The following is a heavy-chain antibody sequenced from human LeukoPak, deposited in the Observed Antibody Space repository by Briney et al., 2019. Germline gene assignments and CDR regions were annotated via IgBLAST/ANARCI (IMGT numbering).Heavy chain of an antibody. V-gene: IGHV1-24*01. J-gene: IGHJ5*02. CDR2: FDPEDGET. Sequence: GASVKVSCKVSGYTLTELSMHWVRQAPGKGLEWMGGFDPEDGETIYAQKFQGRVTMTEDISTDTAYMELSSLRSEDTAVYYCATGPSYYNWFDPWGQGTLVTVSS. CDR1: GYTLTELS. CDR3: ATGPSYYNWFDP. D-gene: IGHD3-10*01.